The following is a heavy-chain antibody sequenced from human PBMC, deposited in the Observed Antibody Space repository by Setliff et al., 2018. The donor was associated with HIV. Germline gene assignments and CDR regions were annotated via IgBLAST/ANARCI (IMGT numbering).Heavy chain of an antibody. J-gene: IGHJ5*02. CDR3: ARAKTIGVSAVFFDP. V-gene: IGHV4-39*01. Sequence: SETLSLTCSVSGAPIDDASYYWAWIRQPPGKGLEWIGSIYFSERPYYNPSLSSRVTISVDTSKNQVSLWLSSVTAADTAKYYCARAKTIGVSAVFFDPWGQGRPVTVSS. D-gene: IGHD3-3*01. CDR1: GAPIDDASYY. CDR2: IYFSERP.